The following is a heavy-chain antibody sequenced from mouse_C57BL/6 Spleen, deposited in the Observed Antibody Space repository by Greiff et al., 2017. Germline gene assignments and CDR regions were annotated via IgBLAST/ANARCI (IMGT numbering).Heavy chain of an antibody. CDR3: ARDSWDGLDY. D-gene: IGHD4-1*01. J-gene: IGHJ2*01. CDR2: INYDGSST. CDR1: GFTFSDYY. Sequence: EVKVVESEGGLVQPGSSMKLSCTASGFTFSDYYMAWVRQVPEKGLEWVANINYDGSSTYYLDSLKSRFIISRDNAKNILYLQMSSLKSEDTATYYCARDSWDGLDYWGQGTTLTVSS. V-gene: IGHV5-16*01.